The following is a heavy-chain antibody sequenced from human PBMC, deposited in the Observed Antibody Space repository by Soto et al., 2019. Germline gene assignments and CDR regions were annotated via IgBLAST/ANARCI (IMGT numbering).Heavy chain of an antibody. CDR3: AGDSPAVDD. J-gene: IGHJ4*02. CDR2: ISAYNGNT. CDR1: GYTFTNYA. V-gene: IGHV1-18*01. Sequence: QVQLVQSGAEVRKPGASVKVSCKASGYTFTNYAISWVRQAPGQGLEWMGWISAYNGNTNYAQKLQGRVTMTTNTSTSTAYMEQRSRRCDEAAVYYCAGDSPAVDDWGQGTLVTVSS.